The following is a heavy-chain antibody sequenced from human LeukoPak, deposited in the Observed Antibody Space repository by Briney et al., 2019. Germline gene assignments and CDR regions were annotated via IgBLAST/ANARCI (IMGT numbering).Heavy chain of an antibody. Sequence: SETLSLTCTVSGGSISSGSYYWSWIRQPAGKGLEWIGRICTSGSTNYNPSLNSRVTMSVDTSKNQFSLKLSSVTAADTAVYYCARDTSAGYYLGFDYWGQGSLVTVSS. D-gene: IGHD3-22*01. V-gene: IGHV4-61*02. CDR2: ICTSGST. J-gene: IGHJ4*02. CDR3: ARDTSAGYYLGFDY. CDR1: GGSISSGSYY.